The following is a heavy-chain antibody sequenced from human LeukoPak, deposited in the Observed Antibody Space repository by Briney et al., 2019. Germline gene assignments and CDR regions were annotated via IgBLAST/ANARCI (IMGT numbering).Heavy chain of an antibody. CDR1: GFTFSSYW. V-gene: IGHV3-74*01. J-gene: IGHJ6*03. CDR3: ARGGAAAGRNYYYMDV. D-gene: IGHD6-13*01. CDR2: INSDARNT. Sequence: PGGSLRLSCAASGFTFSSYWMYWVRQAPGKGLVWVSRINSDARNTNYADSVQGRFTISRDNAKNTLYLQMNSLRVEDTAVYYCARGGAAAGRNYYYMDVWGKGTTVTASS.